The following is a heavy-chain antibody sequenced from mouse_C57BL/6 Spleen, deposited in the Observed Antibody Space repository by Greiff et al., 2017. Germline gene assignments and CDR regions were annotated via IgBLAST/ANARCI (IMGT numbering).Heavy chain of an antibody. CDR1: GFTFSSYA. Sequence: EVNLVESGGGLVKPGGSLKLSCAASGFTFSSYAMSWVRQTPEKRLEWVATISDGGSYTYYPDNVKGRFTISRDNAKNNLYLQMSHLKSEDTAMYYCARGYDDEDYAMDYWGQGTSVTVSS. D-gene: IGHD2-12*01. CDR2: ISDGGSYT. CDR3: ARGYDDEDYAMDY. J-gene: IGHJ4*01. V-gene: IGHV5-4*03.